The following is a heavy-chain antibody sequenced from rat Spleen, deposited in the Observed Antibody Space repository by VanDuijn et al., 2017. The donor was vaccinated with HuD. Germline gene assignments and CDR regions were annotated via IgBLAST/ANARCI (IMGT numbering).Heavy chain of an antibody. CDR3: ARHMANPYYVMDA. CDR2: ITSAGGTT. J-gene: IGHJ4*01. D-gene: IGHD3-4*01. Sequence: EVQLVESGGGLVQPGRSLTLSCVASGLTFNIYWMTWARQAPGKGLEWVATITSAGGTTYYPDSVKGRFSISRDNAKSTLYLQMNSLRSADTATYYCARHMANPYYVMDAWGQGASVTVSS. CDR1: GLTFNIYW. V-gene: IGHV5-31*01.